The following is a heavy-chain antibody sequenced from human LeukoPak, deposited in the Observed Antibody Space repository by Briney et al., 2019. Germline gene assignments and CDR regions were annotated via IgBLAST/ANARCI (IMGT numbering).Heavy chain of an antibody. V-gene: IGHV3-30*02. CDR3: APPGVGATTGWFDY. D-gene: IGHD1-26*01. J-gene: IGHJ4*02. Sequence: GGSLRLSCAASGFTFSSYGMHWVRQAPGKGLEWVAFIRYDGSNKYYADSVKGRFTISRDNSKNTLYLQMNSLRAEDTAVYYCAPPGVGATTGWFDYWGQGTLVTVSS. CDR2: IRYDGSNK. CDR1: GFTFSSYG.